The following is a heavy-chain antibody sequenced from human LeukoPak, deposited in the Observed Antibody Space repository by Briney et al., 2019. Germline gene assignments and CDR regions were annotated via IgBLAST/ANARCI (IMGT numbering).Heavy chain of an antibody. CDR2: VSAYNGVT. V-gene: IGHV1-18*01. J-gene: IGHJ5*02. D-gene: IGHD3/OR15-3a*01. Sequence: ASVKVSCKASGGTFTSYGISWVRQAPGQGLEWMGWVSAYNGVTNYARKFQGRVTMTTDTSTTTAYMEVKSLRSDDTAVYYCARVDLLWTGHYSANWFDPWGQGTLVTVSS. CDR3: ARVDLLWTGHYSANWFDP. CDR1: GGTFTSYG.